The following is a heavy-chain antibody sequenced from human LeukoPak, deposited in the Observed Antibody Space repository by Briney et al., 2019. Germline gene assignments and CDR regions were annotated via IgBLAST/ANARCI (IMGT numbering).Heavy chain of an antibody. V-gene: IGHV3-30-3*01. J-gene: IGHJ4*02. CDR3: AKDMPKYDYGGNSVRY. CDR2: ISYDGSNK. D-gene: IGHD4-23*01. CDR1: GFTFSSYA. Sequence: GGSLRLSCAASGFTFSSYAMHWVRQAPGKGLEWVAVISYDGSNKYYADSVKGRFTISRDNSKNTLYLQMNSLRAEDTAVYYCAKDMPKYDYGGNSVRYWGQGTLVTVSS.